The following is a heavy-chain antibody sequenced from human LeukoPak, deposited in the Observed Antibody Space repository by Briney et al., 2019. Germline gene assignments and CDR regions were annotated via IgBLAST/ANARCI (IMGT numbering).Heavy chain of an antibody. D-gene: IGHD2-2*01. J-gene: IGHJ4*02. V-gene: IGHV3-33*06. Sequence: GGSLRLSCAASGFTFTSYDMHWVRQAPGKGLEWVALIWYDGSNTYYADSVRGRFTISRDNSKNTLYLQMNSLRAEDTAVYYCAKLLSSTYVKSPSDYWGQGTLVTVSS. CDR1: GFTFTSYD. CDR3: AKLLSSTYVKSPSDY. CDR2: IWYDGSNT.